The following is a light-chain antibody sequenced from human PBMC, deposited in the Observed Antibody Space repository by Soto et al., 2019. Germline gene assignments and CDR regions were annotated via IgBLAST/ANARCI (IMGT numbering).Light chain of an antibody. CDR3: QQYGGSPRT. CDR1: QSIANS. J-gene: IGKJ1*01. V-gene: IGKV3-20*01. CDR2: GAS. Sequence: EIVMTQSPATLSVSPGERASLSCRASQSIANSLAWYQQKPGQAPRLLIFGASNRATGIPDRFSGSGSGTDSTLTISTLEPEDFAVYHCQQYGGSPRTFGQGTKVDIK.